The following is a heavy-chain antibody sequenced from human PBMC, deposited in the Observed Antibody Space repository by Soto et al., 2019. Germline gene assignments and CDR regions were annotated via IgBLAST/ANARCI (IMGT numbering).Heavy chain of an antibody. V-gene: IGHV4-59*01. D-gene: IGHD6-6*01. CDR2: IYYSGST. J-gene: IGHJ5*02. CDR3: ARGLGSSSSIRGLWFDP. CDR1: GGSISSYY. Sequence: SETLSLTCTVSGGSISSYYWSWIRQPPGKGLEWIGYIYYSGSTNYNPSLKSRITISVDTSKNQFSLKLSSVTAADTAVYYCARGLGSSSSIRGLWFDPWGQGTLVTVSS.